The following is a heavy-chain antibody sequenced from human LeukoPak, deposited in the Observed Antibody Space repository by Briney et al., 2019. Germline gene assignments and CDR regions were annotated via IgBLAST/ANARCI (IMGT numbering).Heavy chain of an antibody. CDR2: ISGSGGST. D-gene: IGHD3-16*01. J-gene: IGHJ4*02. CDR1: GFTFSSYA. CDR3: AKGATYFFDSNDYYYFNY. Sequence: GGSLRLSCAASGFTFSSYAMSWVRQAPGKGLEWVSAISGSGGSTYYADSVKGRFTISRDNSKNTLYLQMISLKDEDTAVYYCAKGATYFFDSNDYYYFNYWGQGTLVTVSS. V-gene: IGHV3-23*01.